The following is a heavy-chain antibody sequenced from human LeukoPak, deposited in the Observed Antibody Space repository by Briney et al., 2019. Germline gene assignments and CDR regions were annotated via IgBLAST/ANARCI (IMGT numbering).Heavy chain of an antibody. V-gene: IGHV1-2*02. CDR3: ARDRYTHNSGPAYFDY. CDR2: INPNSGGT. CDR1: GYTFTGYY. Sequence: ASVKVSCKASGYTFTGYYMHWVRQAPGQGLEWMGWINPNSGGTNYAQKFQGRVTMTRDTSISTAYMELSRLRSEDTAVYYCARDRYTHNSGPAYFDYWGQGTLVTVSS. J-gene: IGHJ4*02. D-gene: IGHD1-1*01.